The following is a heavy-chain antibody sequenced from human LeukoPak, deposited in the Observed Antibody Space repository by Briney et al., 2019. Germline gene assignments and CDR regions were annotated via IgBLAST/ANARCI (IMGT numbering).Heavy chain of an antibody. Sequence: GRSLRLSCAASGFTFSSYAMHWVRQAPGKGLEWVAVISYDGSNKYYADSVKGRFTTSRDNSKNTLYLQMNSLRAEDTAVYYCARSYIVVVPAVYFDYWGRGTLVTVSS. CDR3: ARSYIVVVPAVYFDY. V-gene: IGHV3-30-3*01. CDR2: ISYDGSNK. J-gene: IGHJ4*02. D-gene: IGHD2-2*01. CDR1: GFTFSSYA.